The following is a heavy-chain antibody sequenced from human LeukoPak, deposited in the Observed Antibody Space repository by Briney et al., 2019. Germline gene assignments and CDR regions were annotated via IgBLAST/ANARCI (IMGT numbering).Heavy chain of an antibody. CDR3: AKDKRPPALPRNYYGMDV. J-gene: IGHJ6*04. CDR2: ISYDGSNK. D-gene: IGHD2-15*01. V-gene: IGHV3-30*18. CDR1: GFTFSSYG. Sequence: GRSLRLSCAASGFTFSSYGMHWVRQAPGKGLEWVAVISYDGSNKYYADSVKGRFTISRDNSKNTLYLQMNSLRAEDTAVYYCAKDKRPPALPRNYYGMDVWGKGTTVTVSS.